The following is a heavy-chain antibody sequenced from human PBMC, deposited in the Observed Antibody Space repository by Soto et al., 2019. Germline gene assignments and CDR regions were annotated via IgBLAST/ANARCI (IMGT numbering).Heavy chain of an antibody. CDR3: ARWPQPRYTADPYAVDV. CDR1: GGTFRSSG. Sequence: QVHLVQSGTEVKKPGSSVKVSCKASGGTFRSSGFSWVRQAPGQGLEWMGMIVPSLDTTNYAQKFQARVTITADEATSTAYMELRSLRSEDTAVYYCARWPQPRYTADPYAVDVWGQGTRVIVSS. D-gene: IGHD3-16*02. V-gene: IGHV1-69*11. CDR2: IVPSLDTT. J-gene: IGHJ6*02.